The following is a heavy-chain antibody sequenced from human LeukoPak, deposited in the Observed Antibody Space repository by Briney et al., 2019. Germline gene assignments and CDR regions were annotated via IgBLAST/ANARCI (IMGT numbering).Heavy chain of an antibody. CDR3: AKVSCSSTSCYPVYYYYGMDV. CDR1: GFTFSSYA. J-gene: IGHJ6*02. D-gene: IGHD2-2*01. Sequence: GGSLRLSCAASGFTFSSYAMSWVRQAPGKGLEWVSAISGSGGSTYYADSVKGRFTISRDNSKNTLYLQMNSLRAEDTAVYYCAKVSCSSTSCYPVYYYYGMDVWGQGTTVTVSS. V-gene: IGHV3-23*01. CDR2: ISGSGGST.